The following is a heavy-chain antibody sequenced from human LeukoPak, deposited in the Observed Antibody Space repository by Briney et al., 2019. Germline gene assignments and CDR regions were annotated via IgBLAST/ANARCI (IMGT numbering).Heavy chain of an antibody. J-gene: IGHJ4*02. D-gene: IGHD3-22*01. Sequence: GGSLRLSCAASGFTFSSYWMHWVRQAPGKGLVGVSRINSDGRSTNYADSVKGRFTISRDNAKNTLYLQMNSLRAEDTALYYCARFVDYYDSSGYSYFDYWGQGTLVTVSS. CDR3: ARFVDYYDSSGYSYFDY. CDR2: INSDGRST. V-gene: IGHV3-74*01. CDR1: GFTFSSYW.